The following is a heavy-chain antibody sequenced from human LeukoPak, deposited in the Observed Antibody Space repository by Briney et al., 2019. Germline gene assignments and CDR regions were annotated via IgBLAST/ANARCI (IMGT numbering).Heavy chain of an antibody. CDR2: ISGGSSYI. CDR1: GFTFSTYT. V-gene: IGHV3-21*01. J-gene: IGHJ4*02. Sequence: TGGSLRLSCAASGFTFSTYTINWVRQAPGEGLEWVSSISGGSSYIYYADSVKGRFTISKDNAKNTVYLQMNNLRAEDTAVYYCVSFYETYWGRGTLVTVSS. CDR3: VSFYETY. D-gene: IGHD2/OR15-2a*01.